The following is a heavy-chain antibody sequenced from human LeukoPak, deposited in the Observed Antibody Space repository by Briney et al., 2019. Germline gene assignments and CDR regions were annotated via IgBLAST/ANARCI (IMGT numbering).Heavy chain of an antibody. D-gene: IGHD6-13*01. V-gene: IGHV3-23*01. J-gene: IGHJ5*02. CDR3: AKSPGPNFIAAAGLNWFDP. CDR1: GFTFSSYA. Sequence: PGGSLRLSCAASGFTFSSYAMSWVRQAPGKGLEWVSAISGSGGSTYYADSVKGRFTISRDNSKNTLYLQMNSLRAEDTAVYYCAKSPGPNFIAAAGLNWFDPWGQGTLVTVSS. CDR2: ISGSGGST.